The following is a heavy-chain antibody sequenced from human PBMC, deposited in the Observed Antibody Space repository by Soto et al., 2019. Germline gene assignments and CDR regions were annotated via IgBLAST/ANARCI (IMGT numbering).Heavy chain of an antibody. CDR1: GFTFSSYW. V-gene: IGHV3-7*01. CDR3: ARPAYSSSWYYFDY. J-gene: IGHJ4*02. D-gene: IGHD6-13*01. CDR2: IKQDGSEK. Sequence: GGSLRLSCAASGFTFSSYWMSWVRQAPGKGLEWVANIKQDGSEKYYVDSVKGRFTISRDNAKNSLYLQMNSLRAEDTAVYYCARPAYSSSWYYFDYWGQGTLVTVSS.